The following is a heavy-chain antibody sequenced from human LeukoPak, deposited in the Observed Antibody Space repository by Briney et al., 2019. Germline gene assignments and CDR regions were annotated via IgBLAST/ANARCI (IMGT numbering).Heavy chain of an antibody. CDR3: ARHTAFSGGAAAGTEG. Sequence: SETLSLTCTVSGGSISSSSYYWGWIRQPPGKGLEWIGSIYYSGRTYHNPSLKSRVAISVDTSKNQFSLKLSSVTAADTAVYYCARHTAFSGGAAAGTEGWGQGTLVTVSS. CDR2: IYYSGRT. V-gene: IGHV4-39*01. D-gene: IGHD6-13*01. J-gene: IGHJ4*02. CDR1: GGSISSSSYY.